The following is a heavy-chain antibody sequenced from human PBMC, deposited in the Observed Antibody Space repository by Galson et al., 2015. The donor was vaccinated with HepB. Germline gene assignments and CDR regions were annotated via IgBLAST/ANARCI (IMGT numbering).Heavy chain of an antibody. CDR2: IIPIFGTA. CDR3: ARGPGYSYGYRIFDY. V-gene: IGHV1-69*13. J-gene: IGHJ4*02. Sequence: SVKVSCKASGGTFSSYAISRVRQAPGQGLEWMGGIIPIFGTANYEQKFQGGVTITADESTSTAYMELSSLRSEDTAVYYCARGPGYSYGYRIFDYWGQGTLVTVSS. CDR1: GGTFSSYA. D-gene: IGHD5-18*01.